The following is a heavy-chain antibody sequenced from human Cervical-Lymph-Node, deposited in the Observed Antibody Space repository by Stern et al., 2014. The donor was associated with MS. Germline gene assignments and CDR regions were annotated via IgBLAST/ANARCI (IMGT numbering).Heavy chain of an antibody. J-gene: IGHJ3*02. CDR1: GYRFTTYW. V-gene: IGHV5-51*01. CDR3: ATFSGSHSDAFDI. Sequence: MQLVQSGGEVKKSGESLKISCKGSGYRFTTYWIVWVRQMPGKGLEWMGIIYPDDSDTRYSPSFRGQVTISADKSISTAYLQWSRLKASDTAMYYCATFSGSHSDAFDIWGQGTLVTVSS. D-gene: IGHD1-26*01. CDR2: IYPDDSDT.